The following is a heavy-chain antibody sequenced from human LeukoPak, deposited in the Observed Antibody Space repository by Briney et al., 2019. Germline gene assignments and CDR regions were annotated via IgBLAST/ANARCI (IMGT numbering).Heavy chain of an antibody. CDR3: ARDGPYSSGWYRDYYYMDV. D-gene: IGHD6-19*01. J-gene: IGHJ6*03. CDR1: GGSISSYY. CDR2: IYTSGST. Sequence: SETLSLTCTVSGGSISSYYWSWIRQPAGKGLEWIGRIYTSGSTNYNPSLKSRVTMSVDTSKNQFSLKLSSVTAADTAVYYCARDGPYSSGWYRDYYYMDVWGKGTTATVSS. V-gene: IGHV4-4*07.